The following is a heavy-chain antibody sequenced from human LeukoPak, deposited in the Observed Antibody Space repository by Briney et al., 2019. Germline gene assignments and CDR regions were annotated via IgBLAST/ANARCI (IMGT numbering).Heavy chain of an antibody. CDR2: IKPDGTEK. CDR1: GFTFSSYW. J-gene: IGHJ4*02. D-gene: IGHD4-23*01. Sequence: GGSLRLSCAASGFTFSSYWMSWVRQAPGKGLEWVANIKPDGTEKYYVDSVKGRFTISRDNAKNSLYLQMNSLRAEDTAVYYCARDPTYGGAASDYWGQGTLVTVSS. V-gene: IGHV3-7*01. CDR3: ARDPTYGGAASDY.